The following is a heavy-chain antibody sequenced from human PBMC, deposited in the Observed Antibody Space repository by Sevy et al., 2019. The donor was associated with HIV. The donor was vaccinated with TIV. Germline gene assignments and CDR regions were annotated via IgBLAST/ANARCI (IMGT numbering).Heavy chain of an antibody. V-gene: IGHV1-18*01. CDR3: ARRYSSSTGKTFDY. D-gene: IGHD6-6*01. Sequence: ASVKVSCKASGYTFTSYGISWVRQAPGEGLEWMGWISTYNGNTNYPQKLQGRVTMTTDTSTSTAYMELRSLRSDDTAVYYCARRYSSSTGKTFDYWGQGTLVTVSS. CDR1: GYTFTSYG. J-gene: IGHJ4*02. CDR2: ISTYNGNT.